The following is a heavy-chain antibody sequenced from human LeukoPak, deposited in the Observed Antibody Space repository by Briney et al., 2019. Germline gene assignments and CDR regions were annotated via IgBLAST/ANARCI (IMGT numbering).Heavy chain of an antibody. J-gene: IGHJ6*03. V-gene: IGHV1-69*05. CDR3: ARGRVATILYYYMDV. CDR1: GSTFSSYA. CDR2: IIPIFGTA. D-gene: IGHD5-12*01. Sequence: SVKVSCKASGSTFSSYAISWVRQAPGQGLEWMGGIIPIFGTANYAQKFQGRVTITTDESTSTAYMELSSLRSEDTAVYYCARGRVATILYYYMDVWGKGTTVTVSS.